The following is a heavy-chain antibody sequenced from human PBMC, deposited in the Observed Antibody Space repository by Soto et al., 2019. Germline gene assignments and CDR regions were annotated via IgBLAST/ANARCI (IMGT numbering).Heavy chain of an antibody. J-gene: IGHJ5*02. D-gene: IGHD5-18*01. CDR1: GFTVSNNH. CDR2: IYYNGNT. Sequence: VQLVESGGGLIQPGGSLRLSCAASGFTVSNNHMTWVRQAAGRGPEWVSTIYYNGNTFYADSVKGRFTISRDNSKNMLYLQMNILRAEDTALYYCATGGDTAKDGSWGQGTLVTVSS. CDR3: ATGGDTAKDGS. V-gene: IGHV3-53*01.